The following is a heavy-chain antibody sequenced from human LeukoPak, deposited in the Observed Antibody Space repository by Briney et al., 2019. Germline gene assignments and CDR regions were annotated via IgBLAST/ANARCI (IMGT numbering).Heavy chain of an antibody. CDR3: ARDQEITMIVVARHAFDI. Sequence: ASVKVSCKASGHTFTGYYMHWVRQAPGQGLEWMGWINPNSGGTNYAQKFQGRVTMTRDTSISTAYMELSRLRSDDTAVYYCARDQEITMIVVARHAFDIWGQGTMVTVSS. CDR1: GHTFTGYY. CDR2: INPNSGGT. V-gene: IGHV1-2*02. J-gene: IGHJ3*02. D-gene: IGHD3-22*01.